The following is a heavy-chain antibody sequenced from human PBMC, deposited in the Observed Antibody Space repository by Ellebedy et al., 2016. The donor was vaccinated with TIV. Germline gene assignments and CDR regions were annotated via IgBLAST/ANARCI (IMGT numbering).Heavy chain of an antibody. CDR2: ISGSGGST. CDR1: GYTFSSYW. V-gene: IGHV3-23*01. CDR3: AKEIRPNDY. J-gene: IGHJ4*02. Sequence: GGSLRLSCAASGYTFSSYWMHWVRQVPGKGLEWVSVISGSGGSTYYADSVKGRFTISRDNSKNTVYLQMSSLRADDTAVYYCAKEIRPNDYWGQGTLVTVSS. D-gene: IGHD1-1*01.